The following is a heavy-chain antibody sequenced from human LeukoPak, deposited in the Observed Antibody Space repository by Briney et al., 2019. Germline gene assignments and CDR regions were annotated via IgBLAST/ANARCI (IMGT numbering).Heavy chain of an antibody. Sequence: ASVKVSCKASGYTFTSYDINWVRQATGRGLEWMGWMNPNSGNTGYAQKFQGRVTMTRNTSISTAYMELSSLRSEDTAVYYCAAYSGSYFAFDIWGQGTMVTVSS. D-gene: IGHD1-26*01. J-gene: IGHJ3*02. CDR1: GYTFTSYD. V-gene: IGHV1-8*01. CDR3: AAYSGSYFAFDI. CDR2: MNPNSGNT.